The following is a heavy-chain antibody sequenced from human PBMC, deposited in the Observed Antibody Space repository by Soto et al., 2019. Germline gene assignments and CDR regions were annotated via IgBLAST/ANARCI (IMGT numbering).Heavy chain of an antibody. CDR3: ARAGAEWDYFDY. Sequence: GASVKVSWKASGYTFASYYMHWGRQAPGQGLEWMGIINPSGGSTSYAQRFQGRVTMTRDTSTSTVYMELSSLRSEDTAVYYCARAGAEWDYFDYWGQGTLVTVSS. CDR2: INPSGGST. CDR1: GYTFASYY. J-gene: IGHJ4*02. D-gene: IGHD7-27*01. V-gene: IGHV1-46*01.